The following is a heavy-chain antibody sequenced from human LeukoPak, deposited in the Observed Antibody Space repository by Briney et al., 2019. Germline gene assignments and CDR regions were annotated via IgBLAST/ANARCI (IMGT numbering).Heavy chain of an antibody. V-gene: IGHV3-21*01. J-gene: IGHJ4*02. CDR1: GFTFSSYA. Sequence: GGSLRLSCAASGFTFSSYAMSWVRQAPGKGLEWVSAISSSSSYIYCADSVKGRFTISRDNAKNSLYLQMNSLRAEDTAVYYCARDLRIDDFWSGYYIRYFDYWGQGTLVTVSS. CDR3: ARDLRIDDFWSGYYIRYFDY. CDR2: ISSSSSYI. D-gene: IGHD3-3*01.